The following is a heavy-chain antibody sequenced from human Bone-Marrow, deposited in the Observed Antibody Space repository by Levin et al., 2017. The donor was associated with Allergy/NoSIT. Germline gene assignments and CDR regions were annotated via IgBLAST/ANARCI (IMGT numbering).Heavy chain of an antibody. Sequence: HSGGSLRLSCAASGFSFSSYSMHWVRQARGKRMEWVSIINSDSTSTYYADSVRGRFTISRDNSKNTVFLQMNSLTDEDTAVYFCAKEYRDHNWYIDLWGRGTLVTVSS. D-gene: IGHD5-12*01. CDR1: GFSFSSYS. CDR3: AKEYRDHNWYIDL. CDR2: INSDSTST. V-gene: IGHV3-23*03. J-gene: IGHJ2*01.